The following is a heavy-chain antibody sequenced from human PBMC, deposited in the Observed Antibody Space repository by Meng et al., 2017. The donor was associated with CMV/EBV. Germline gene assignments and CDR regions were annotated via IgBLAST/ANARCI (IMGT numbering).Heavy chain of an antibody. CDR3: AKVRSYSPRASGYAFDI. CDR2: ISSSSSYI. J-gene: IGHJ3*02. Sequence: ETLSLTCTASGCSISSSSSYWVWIRQPPGKGLEWVSSISSSSSYIYYADSVKGRFTISRDNAKNSLYLQMNSLRAEDTAVYYCAKVRSYSPRASGYAFDIWGQGTMVTVSS. V-gene: IGHV3-21*01. CDR1: GCSISSSS. D-gene: IGHD1-26*01.